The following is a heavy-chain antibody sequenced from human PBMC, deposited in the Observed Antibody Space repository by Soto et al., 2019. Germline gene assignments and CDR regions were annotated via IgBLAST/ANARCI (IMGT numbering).Heavy chain of an antibody. CDR3: ARGATIFGVAAYSYYEMEV. D-gene: IGHD3-3*01. CDR1: GGTFSNYA. J-gene: IGHJ6*02. V-gene: IGHV1-69*01. Sequence: QVQLVQSGAEVKKPGSSVKVSCRASGGTFSNYAISWVRQAPGQGLEWMGGIVPAFGTPNYAQNLQGRITITADDSTTTVYMDLSRLRSEYTAVYYCARGATIFGVAAYSYYEMEVWGQGTTVTVSS. CDR2: IVPAFGTP.